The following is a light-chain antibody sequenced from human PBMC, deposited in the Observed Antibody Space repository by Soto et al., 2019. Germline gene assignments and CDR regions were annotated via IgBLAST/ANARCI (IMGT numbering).Light chain of an antibody. J-gene: IGLJ1*01. CDR3: SSYAGNYIYV. CDR1: SSYIGPYDH. CDR2: AVS. Sequence: QSALTQPRSVSGSPGQSATISCTRTSSYIGPYDHVAWYQQHPGKAPKLIIFAVSKRPSGVPDRFSGSKSGNTASLTISGLQAEDEADYYCSSYAGNYIYVFATGTKVTIL. V-gene: IGLV2-11*01.